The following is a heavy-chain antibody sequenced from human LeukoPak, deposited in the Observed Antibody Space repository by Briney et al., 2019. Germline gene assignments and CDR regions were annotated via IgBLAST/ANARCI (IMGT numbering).Heavy chain of an antibody. CDR1: GYSFTTYW. CDR2: IYPGDSDT. D-gene: IGHD3-10*01. J-gene: IGHJ4*02. CDR3: ARGPYYYGSGSLPGDY. V-gene: IGHV5-51*01. Sequence: GESLKISCKGSGYSFTTYWIGWVRQMPGKGLEWMGIIYPGDSDTRYSPSFQGQVTISADKSISTAYLQWSSLKASDTAMYYCARGPYYYGSGSLPGDYWGQGTLVTVSS.